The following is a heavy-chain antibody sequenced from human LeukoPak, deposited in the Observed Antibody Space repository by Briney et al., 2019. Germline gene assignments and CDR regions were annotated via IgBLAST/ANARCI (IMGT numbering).Heavy chain of an antibody. V-gene: IGHV4-34*01. CDR2: INHSGST. CDR1: GGSFSGYY. D-gene: IGHD1-26*01. Sequence: SETLSLTCAVYGGSFSGYYWSWIRQPPGKGLEWIGEINHSGSTNYNPSLKSRVTISVDTSKNQFSLKLSSVTAAGTAVYYCARGAIVGAYSWGQGTLVTVSS. CDR3: ARGAIVGAYS. J-gene: IGHJ4*02.